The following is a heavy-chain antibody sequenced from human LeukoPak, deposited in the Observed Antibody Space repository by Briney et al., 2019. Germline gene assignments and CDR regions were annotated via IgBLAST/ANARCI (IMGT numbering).Heavy chain of an antibody. CDR1: GGSISSYY. J-gene: IGHJ3*02. D-gene: IGHD2-15*01. CDR3: ARGRRSPGVVVTNMAFDI. Sequence: SETLSLTCTVSGGSISSYYWSWIRQPPGKGLEWIGYIYYSGSTNYNPSLKSRVTISVDTSKNQFSLKLSSVTAADTAVYYCARGRRSPGVVVTNMAFDIWGQGTMVTVSS. V-gene: IGHV4-59*12. CDR2: IYYSGST.